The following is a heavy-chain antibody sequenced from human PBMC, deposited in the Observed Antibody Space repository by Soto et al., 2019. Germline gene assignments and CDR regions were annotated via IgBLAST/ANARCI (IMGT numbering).Heavy chain of an antibody. D-gene: IGHD2-21*01. J-gene: IGHJ3*02. CDR2: FIPIFGTA. V-gene: IGHV1-69*13. Sequence: GASVKVSCKASGGTFSSYAISWVRQAPGQGLEWMGGFIPIFGTANYAQKFQGRVTITADESTSTAYMELSSLRSEDTAVYYCARVVGPGSPRKIAIVVVTRGVFDIWGQGSMVIVSS. CDR1: GGTFSSYA. CDR3: ARVVGPGSPRKIAIVVVTRGVFDI.